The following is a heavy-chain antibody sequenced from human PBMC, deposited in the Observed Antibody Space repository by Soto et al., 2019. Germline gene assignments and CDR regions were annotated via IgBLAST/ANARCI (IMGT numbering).Heavy chain of an antibody. CDR2: ISYDGSNK. Sequence: PGGSLRLSCAASGFTFSSYGMHWVRQAPGKGLEWVAVISYDGSNKYYADSVKGRFTISRDNSKNTLYLQMNSLRAEDTAVYYCAKGIYSNYAYGMDVWGQGTTVTSP. V-gene: IGHV3-30*18. D-gene: IGHD4-4*01. CDR3: AKGIYSNYAYGMDV. CDR1: GFTFSSYG. J-gene: IGHJ6*02.